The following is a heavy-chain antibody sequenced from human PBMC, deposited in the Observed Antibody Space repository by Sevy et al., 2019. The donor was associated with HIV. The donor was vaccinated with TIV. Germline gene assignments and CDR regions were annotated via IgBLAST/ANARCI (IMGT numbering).Heavy chain of an antibody. CDR2: INSGSGAI. D-gene: IGHD3-16*02. Sequence: GGSLRLSCTASGFMFNSYSMNWVRQAPGTGLEWLSYINSGSGAISYADSVKGRFTISRDNLKNSLYLQMNSLRAEDTGVYYCVRSDSGTFRYDEYWGQGTLVTVSS. CDR1: GFMFNSYS. V-gene: IGHV3-48*01. CDR3: VRSDSGTFRYDEY. J-gene: IGHJ4*02.